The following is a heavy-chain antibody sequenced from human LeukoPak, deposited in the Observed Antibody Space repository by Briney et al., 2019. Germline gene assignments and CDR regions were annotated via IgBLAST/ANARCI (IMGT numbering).Heavy chain of an antibody. Sequence: KPSETLSLTCTVSGGSISSYYWSWIRQPPGKGLEWIGYIYYSGSTNYNPSLKSRVTISVDTSKNQFSLKLSSVTAADTAVYYCARRGRELPGDVYFDYWGQGTLVTVSS. D-gene: IGHD1-26*01. CDR3: ARRGRELPGDVYFDY. CDR2: IYYSGST. CDR1: GGSISSYY. V-gene: IGHV4-59*01. J-gene: IGHJ4*02.